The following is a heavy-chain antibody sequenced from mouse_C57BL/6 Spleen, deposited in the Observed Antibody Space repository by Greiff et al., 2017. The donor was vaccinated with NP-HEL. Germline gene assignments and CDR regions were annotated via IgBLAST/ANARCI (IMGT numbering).Heavy chain of an antibody. CDR3: ARNEGGSSLWYFDV. D-gene: IGHD1-1*01. V-gene: IGHV2-2*01. Sequence: QVQLQQSGPGLVQPSQSLSITCTVSGFSLTSYGVHWVRQSPGKGLEWLGVIWRGGSTDYNAAFISRLSISKVNSKNQVFFTMNRLHADDTAIYYCARNEGGSSLWYFDVWGKGTTVTVSS. J-gene: IGHJ1*03. CDR2: IWRGGST. CDR1: GFSLTSYG.